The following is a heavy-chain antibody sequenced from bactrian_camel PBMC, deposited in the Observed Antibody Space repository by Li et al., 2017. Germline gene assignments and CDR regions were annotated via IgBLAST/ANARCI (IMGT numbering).Heavy chain of an antibody. Sequence: HVQLVESGGGSVQAGGSLRLSCAASGLTTSIYCMGWSRQAPGKAREGIVGISSEGGVTYYVDSVKGRFTISLDNAKNTLYLQMNNLKTDDTAVYYCATQTTGWAFRYWGRGTQVTVS. CDR1: GLTTSIYC. CDR3: ATQTTGWAFRY. D-gene: IGHD5*01. J-gene: IGHJ6*01. CDR2: ISSEGGVT. V-gene: IGHV3S39*01.